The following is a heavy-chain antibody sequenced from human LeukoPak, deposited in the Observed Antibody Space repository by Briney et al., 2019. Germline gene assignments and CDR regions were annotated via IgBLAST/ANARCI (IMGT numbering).Heavy chain of an antibody. Sequence: GGSLKISCKGSGYSFSNYWIAWVRQMPGKGLEWMGIIYPGDSDTKYSRSLQGQVIISADKSTTTAYLQWSSLKASDTAMYYCARRQAAAVNWFDSWGQGTLVTVSS. V-gene: IGHV5-51*01. D-gene: IGHD6-25*01. CDR1: GYSFSNYW. CDR3: ARRQAAAVNWFDS. CDR2: IYPGDSDT. J-gene: IGHJ5*01.